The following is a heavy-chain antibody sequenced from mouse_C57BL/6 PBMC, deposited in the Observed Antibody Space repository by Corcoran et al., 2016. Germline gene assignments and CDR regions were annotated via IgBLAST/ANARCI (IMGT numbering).Heavy chain of an antibody. V-gene: IGHV9-3*01. CDR2: INTYSGVP. D-gene: IGHD3-3*01. J-gene: IGHJ2*01. Sequence: QIQLVQSRPELKKPGETVKISCKASGYTFTTYGMSWVKQAPGKGLKWMGWINTYSGVPTYADDFKGRFAFSLETSASTAYLQINNLKNEDTATYFCARTNLGYFDYWGQGTTLTVSS. CDR3: ARTNLGYFDY. CDR1: GYTFTTYG.